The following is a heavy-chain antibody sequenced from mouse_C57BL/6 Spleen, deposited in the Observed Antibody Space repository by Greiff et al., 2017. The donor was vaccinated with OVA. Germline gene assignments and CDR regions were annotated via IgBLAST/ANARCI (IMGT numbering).Heavy chain of an antibody. V-gene: IGHV1-9*01. CDR1: GYSFTGYY. CDR2: ILPGSGST. J-gene: IGHJ4*01. Sequence: QVQLKQSGPELVKPGASVKISCKASGYSFTGYYMNWVKQSPEKSLEWIGEILPGSGSTNYNEKFKGKATFTADTSSNTAYMQLSSLTTEDAAIYYCARNGYRYAMDYWGQGTSGTVSS. D-gene: IGHD1-2*01. CDR3: ARNGYRYAMDY.